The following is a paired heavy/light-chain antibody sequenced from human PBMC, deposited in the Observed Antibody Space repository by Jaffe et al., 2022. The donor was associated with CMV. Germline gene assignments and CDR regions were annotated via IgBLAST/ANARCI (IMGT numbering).Heavy chain of an antibody. CDR3: ARQSLGYCSSTSCYTSYYYYGMDV. CDR1: GGSISSSSYY. Sequence: QLQLQESGPGLVKPSETLSLTCTVSGGSISSSSYYWGWIRQPPGKGLEWIGSIYYSGSTYYNPSLKSRVTISVDTSKNQFSLKLSSVTAADTAVYYCARQSLGYCSSTSCYTSYYYYGMDVWGQGTTVTVSS. D-gene: IGHD2-2*02. J-gene: IGHJ6*02. CDR2: IYYSGST. V-gene: IGHV4-39*01.
Light chain of an antibody. CDR1: QGISSY. CDR3: QQLNSYPPRLT. V-gene: IGKV1-9*01. J-gene: IGKJ4*01. CDR2: AAS. Sequence: IQLTQSPSSLSASVGDRVTITCRASQGISSYLAWYQQKPGKAPKLLIYAASTLQSGVPSRFSGSGSGTDFTLTISSLQPEDFATYYCQQLNSYPPRLTFGGGTKVEIK.